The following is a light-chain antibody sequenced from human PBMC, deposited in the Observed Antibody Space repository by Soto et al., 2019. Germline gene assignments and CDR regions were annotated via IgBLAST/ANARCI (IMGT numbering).Light chain of an antibody. J-gene: IGLJ3*02. CDR1: SSDVGGHNY. CDR3: SSTAGNNNLV. CDR2: EVS. Sequence: QSALTQSPSASGSPGQSVTISCTGTSSDVGGHNYVSWYQHHPGKAPKLIIYEVSKRPSGVPARFSGSKSANTASLTVSGRQAEDEAFYYCSSTAGNNNLVFGGGTKGPS. V-gene: IGLV2-8*01.